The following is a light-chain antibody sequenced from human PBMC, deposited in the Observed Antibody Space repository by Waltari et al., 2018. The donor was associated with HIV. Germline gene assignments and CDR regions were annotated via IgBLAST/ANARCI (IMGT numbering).Light chain of an antibody. V-gene: IGKV4-1*01. CDR1: QSVLYSSNNKNY. J-gene: IGKJ5*01. CDR2: WAS. Sequence: DIVMTQSPDSLAVSLGERATINCKSSQSVLYSSNNKNYLAWFQRKPGQPPRLLIYWASTRESGVPERFSGSGSGTEFTLTISSLQAEDVAVYYCQQYYSTPGTFGQGTRLEIK. CDR3: QQYYSTPGT.